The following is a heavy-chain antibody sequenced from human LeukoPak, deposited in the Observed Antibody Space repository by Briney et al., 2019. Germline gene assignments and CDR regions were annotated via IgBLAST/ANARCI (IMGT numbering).Heavy chain of an antibody. CDR2: IYYSGST. Sequence: SETLSLTCAVYGGSFSGYYWSWIRQPPGKGLEWIGYIYYSGSTNYNPSLKSRVTISVDTSKNQFSLKLSSVTAADTAVYYCARVLVEMATIVGFDYWGQGTLVTVSS. CDR3: ARVLVEMATIVGFDY. V-gene: IGHV4-59*01. D-gene: IGHD5-24*01. J-gene: IGHJ4*02. CDR1: GGSFSGYY.